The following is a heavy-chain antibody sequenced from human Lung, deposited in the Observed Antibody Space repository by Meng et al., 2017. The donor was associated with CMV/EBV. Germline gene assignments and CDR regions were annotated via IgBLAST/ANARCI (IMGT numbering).Heavy chain of an antibody. CDR3: VRGSGGYSNSIFDY. D-gene: IGHD2-15*01. Sequence: SXVASGYKFSGYEMNWVRQAPGRGLEWLSYISHSGTTTYEADSVKGRFIISRDNGKNSLYLQMNSLRGEDTAIYYCVRGSGGYSNSIFDYWGQGXLVXSPQ. V-gene: IGHV3-48*03. J-gene: IGHJ4*02. CDR2: ISHSGTTT. CDR1: GYKFSGYE.